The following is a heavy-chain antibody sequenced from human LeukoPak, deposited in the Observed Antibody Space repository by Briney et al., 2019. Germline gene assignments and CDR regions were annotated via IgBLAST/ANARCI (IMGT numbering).Heavy chain of an antibody. D-gene: IGHD3-16*01. CDR3: ARDWGGYGAPNLDALDI. Sequence: PGGSLRLSCAASGFTFSSYGMHWVRQAPGKGLEWVAVIWYDGSNKYYADSVKGRFTISRDNSKNTLYLQMNSLRAEDTAVYYCARDWGGYGAPNLDALDIWGQGTMVTVSS. V-gene: IGHV3-33*01. CDR2: IWYDGSNK. CDR1: GFTFSSYG. J-gene: IGHJ3*02.